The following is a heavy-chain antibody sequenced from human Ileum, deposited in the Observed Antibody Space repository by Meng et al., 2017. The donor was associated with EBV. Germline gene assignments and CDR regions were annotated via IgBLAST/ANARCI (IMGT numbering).Heavy chain of an antibody. CDR2: INGDGTST. CDR3: ARVGDYAYKD. Sequence: VQLVKSGGGGVKPGRSLRLSCAVSGLTFSSFWMHWVRQGPGKGLVWVSRINGDGTSTSYADSVKGRFTISRDNAKNTLYLQMNSLRAEDTAVYYCARVGDYAYKDWGQGTLVTVSS. J-gene: IGHJ1*01. V-gene: IGHV3-74*02. D-gene: IGHD4-17*01. CDR1: GLTFSSFW.